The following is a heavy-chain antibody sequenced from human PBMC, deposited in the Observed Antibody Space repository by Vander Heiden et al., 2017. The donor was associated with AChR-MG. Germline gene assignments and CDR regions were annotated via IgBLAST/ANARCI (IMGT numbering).Heavy chain of an antibody. CDR1: GCTVTELS. V-gene: IGHV1-24*01. J-gene: IGHJ1*01. Sequence: QVQLVQSGAEVEKPGASVTVSGKVFGCTVTELSMHWVRQAPGKGLEWMGGFDPEDGETLYPQKFQGRVTMTEDTSTDTAYLELSSLRSEDTAVYYCATDRLYSSGWYSEFSRWGQGTLVIVSS. CDR2: FDPEDGET. D-gene: IGHD6-19*01. CDR3: ATDRLYSSGWYSEFSR.